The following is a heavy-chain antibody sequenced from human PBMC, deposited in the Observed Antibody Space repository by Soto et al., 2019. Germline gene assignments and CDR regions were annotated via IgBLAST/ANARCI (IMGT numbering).Heavy chain of an antibody. CDR2: FDVEDGEI. V-gene: IGHV1-24*01. J-gene: IGHJ4*02. CDR3: ASRLRRHGLRYYSDF. D-gene: IGHD2-8*01. CDR1: RYTLTELS. Sequence: ASVKVSCKVSRYTLTELSMHWVRQAPGEGLEWMGGFDVEDGEIKYAQKFQGRVTMAEDTSTDTAYMELSSLRSEDTAVYYCASRLRRHGLRYYSDFWGQGALVTVSS.